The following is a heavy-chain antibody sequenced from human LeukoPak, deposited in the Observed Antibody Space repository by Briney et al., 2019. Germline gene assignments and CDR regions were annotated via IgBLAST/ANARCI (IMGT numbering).Heavy chain of an antibody. V-gene: IGHV3-23*01. CDR3: ARDSHLWSIDE. CDR1: GFTFSSYA. CDR2: ISGSGGST. J-gene: IGHJ4*02. D-gene: IGHD5-18*01. Sequence: GGSLRLSCAASGFTFSSYAMSWVRQAPGKGLEWVSAISGSGGSTYYADSVKGRFTISRDNAKNTLSLQMNNLRAEDTGVYYCARDSHLWSIDEWGQGSLVTVSS.